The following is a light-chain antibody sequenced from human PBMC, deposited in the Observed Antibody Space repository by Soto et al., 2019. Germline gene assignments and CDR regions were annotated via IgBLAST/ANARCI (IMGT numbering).Light chain of an antibody. CDR1: QRVSSY. CDR2: GAS. Sequence: EIVLTHSPGTLSLSPGERATLSCRASQRVSSYLARYQQKPGQAPRVLIYGASTRATGIPARFSGSGSGTEFTLTISSLQSEDFAVYYCQQYNNWPPWTFGQGTKVDIK. J-gene: IGKJ1*01. CDR3: QQYNNWPPWT. V-gene: IGKV3-15*01.